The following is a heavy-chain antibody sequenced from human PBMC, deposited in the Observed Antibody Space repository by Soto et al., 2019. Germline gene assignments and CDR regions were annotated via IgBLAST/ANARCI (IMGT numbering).Heavy chain of an antibody. J-gene: IGHJ5*02. CDR2: IYYSGST. Sequence: RSLTCTVSGGSISSGGYYWSWIRQHPGKGLKWIGYIYYSGSTYYNPSLKSRVTISVDTSKNQFSLKLSSVTAADTAVYYCASGYYGSGSYYWFDPWGQGTLVTVSS. CDR1: GGSISSGGYY. CDR3: ASGYYGSGSYYWFDP. V-gene: IGHV4-31*03. D-gene: IGHD3-10*01.